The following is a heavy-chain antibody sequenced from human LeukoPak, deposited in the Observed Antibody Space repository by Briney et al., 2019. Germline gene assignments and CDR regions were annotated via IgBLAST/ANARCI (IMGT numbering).Heavy chain of an antibody. D-gene: IGHD5-24*01. CDR1: GFTFSSYA. Sequence: GGSLRLSCAASGFTFSSYAMHWVRQAPGKGLEWVAVISYDGSNKYYADSVKGRFTISRDNSKNTLYLQMNSLRAEDTAVYYCARGGAERWLQSYFDYWGQGTLVTVSS. CDR2: ISYDGSNK. CDR3: ARGGAERWLQSYFDY. V-gene: IGHV3-30*04. J-gene: IGHJ4*02.